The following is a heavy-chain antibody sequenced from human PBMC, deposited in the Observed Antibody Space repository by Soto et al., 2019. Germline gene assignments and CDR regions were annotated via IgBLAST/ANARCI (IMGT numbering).Heavy chain of an antibody. J-gene: IGHJ3*02. V-gene: IGHV3-7*01. Sequence: GGSLRLSCAASGFTFSTFWMSWVRQAPGKGLDWVANIKEDGSQRYYVDSVKGRFTISRDNAKNSLDLQMNSLRAEDTAVYYCARTGQPHDAFDIWGQGTMVTVSS. CDR2: IKEDGSQR. CDR1: GFTFSTFW. CDR3: ARTGQPHDAFDI. D-gene: IGHD3-10*01.